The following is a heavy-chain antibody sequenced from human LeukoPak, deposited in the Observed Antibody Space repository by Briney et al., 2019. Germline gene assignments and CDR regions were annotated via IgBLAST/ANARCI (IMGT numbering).Heavy chain of an antibody. D-gene: IGHD5-12*01. J-gene: IGHJ6*03. Sequence: SQTLSLTCTVSGGSISSGGYFWSWIRQPAGKGLEWIGRIYTSGSTNYNPSLRSRLTISLDTSKNQFSLRLSSVTAADTAVYYCARDGFYCSGSDCSKGRWYSHYYMDVWGKGTTVTVSS. CDR1: GGSISSGGYF. V-gene: IGHV4-61*02. CDR2: IYTSGST. CDR3: ARDGFYCSGSDCSKGRWYSHYYMDV.